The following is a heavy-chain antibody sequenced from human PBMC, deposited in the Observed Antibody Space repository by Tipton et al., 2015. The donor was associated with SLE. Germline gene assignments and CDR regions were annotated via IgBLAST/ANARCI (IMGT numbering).Heavy chain of an antibody. V-gene: IGHV4-59*08. CDR2: ASDSGTY. D-gene: IGHD2-15*01. Sequence: LRLSCSVSGVSISDYYWSWFRQPPGKGLEWIGYASDSGTYNYNPSLESRVTISVDTTKSRLSLGLTSVTAADTAIYYCARHMGVVYFYSYQGLDVWGQGTTVTVSS. J-gene: IGHJ6*02. CDR1: GVSISDYY. CDR3: ARHMGVVYFYSYQGLDV.